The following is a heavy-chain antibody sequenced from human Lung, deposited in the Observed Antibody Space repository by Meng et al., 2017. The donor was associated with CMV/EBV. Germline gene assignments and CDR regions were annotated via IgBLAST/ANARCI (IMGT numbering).Heavy chain of an antibody. D-gene: IGHD3-22*01. Sequence: SETLSLXCTVSGGSISSSSYYWGWIRQPPGKGLEWIGSIYYSGSTYYNPSLKSRVTISVDTSKNQFSLKLSSVTAADTAVYYCARGAYYDSSGYDGWFDPWGQGXLVTVSS. CDR2: IYYSGST. CDR1: GGSISSSSYY. V-gene: IGHV4-39*07. J-gene: IGHJ5*02. CDR3: ARGAYYDSSGYDGWFDP.